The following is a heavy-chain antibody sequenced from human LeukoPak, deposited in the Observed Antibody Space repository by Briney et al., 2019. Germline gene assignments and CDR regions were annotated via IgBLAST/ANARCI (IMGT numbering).Heavy chain of an antibody. CDR3: ARMSDPFDY. Sequence: ASVKVSCKTSGYSFTSYGISWVRQAPGQGLEWMGWISTYNGNTNYAQKLQGRVTMTTDTSTSTAYMELKSLRSDDTAVYYCARMSDPFDYWGQGTPVTVSS. CDR1: GYSFTSYG. V-gene: IGHV1-18*01. J-gene: IGHJ4*02. CDR2: ISTYNGNT.